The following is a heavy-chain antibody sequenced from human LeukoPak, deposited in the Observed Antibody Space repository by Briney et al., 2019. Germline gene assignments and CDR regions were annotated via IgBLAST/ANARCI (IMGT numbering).Heavy chain of an antibody. CDR1: GGSISSGDYY. Sequence: TSETLSLTCTVSGGSISSGDYYWSWIRQPPGKGLEWIGYIYYSGSTYYNPSLKSRVTISVDTSKNQFSLKLSSVTAADTAVYYCARSSRRRNWFDPWGQGTLVTVSS. V-gene: IGHV4-30-4*01. J-gene: IGHJ5*02. CDR2: IYYSGST. CDR3: ARSSRRRNWFDP.